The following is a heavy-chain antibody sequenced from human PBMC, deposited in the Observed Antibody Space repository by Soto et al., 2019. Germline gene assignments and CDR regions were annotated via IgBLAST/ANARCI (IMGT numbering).Heavy chain of an antibody. CDR1: TFTLSNAW. Sequence: GGSLRLSCAASTFTLSNAWMNWVRQAPGKGLEWVGRIKSKADCGTADYAALVKGRFTISRDDSKNTLYLQMNSLKAEDTAVYYCKKQRIVPHYYYYALDVWGQXTTVTVSS. J-gene: IGHJ6*02. V-gene: IGHV3-15*07. CDR2: IKSKADCGTA. D-gene: IGHD2-2*01. CDR3: KKQRIVPHYYYYALDV.